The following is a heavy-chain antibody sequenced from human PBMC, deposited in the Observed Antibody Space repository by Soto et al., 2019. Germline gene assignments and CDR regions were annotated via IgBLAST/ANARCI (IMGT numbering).Heavy chain of an antibody. J-gene: IGHJ4*02. CDR3: AREPSEQLGYYFDY. Sequence: GGSLGLSCAASGFTFSSYSMNWVRQAPGKGLEWVSSISSSSSYIYYADSVKGRFTISRDNAKNSLYLQMNSLRAEDTAVYYCAREPSEQLGYYFDYWGQGTLVTVSS. CDR2: ISSSSSYI. V-gene: IGHV3-21*01. CDR1: GFTFSSYS. D-gene: IGHD6-6*01.